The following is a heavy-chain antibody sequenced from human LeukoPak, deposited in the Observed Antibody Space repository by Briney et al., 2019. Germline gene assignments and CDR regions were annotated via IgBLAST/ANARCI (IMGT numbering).Heavy chain of an antibody. CDR2: IYYSGST. CDR3: ARDPSGYFNY. Sequence: SETLSLTCTVSGGSVSSGNYYWSWIRQPPGKGLEWIGFIYYSGSTNYNPSLKGRVTISVDTSKNQFSLKLSSVTAAGTAVYYCARDPSGYFNYWGQGTLATVSS. J-gene: IGHJ4*02. D-gene: IGHD3-22*01. V-gene: IGHV4-61*01. CDR1: GGSVSSGNYY.